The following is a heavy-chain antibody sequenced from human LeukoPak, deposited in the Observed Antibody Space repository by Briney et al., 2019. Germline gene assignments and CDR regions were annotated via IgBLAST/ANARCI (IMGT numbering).Heavy chain of an antibody. CDR1: GFTFSAYA. CDR2: ISSSSAYI. CDR3: ARDTCSGGGCYHYYYYYGLDM. J-gene: IGHJ6*02. V-gene: IGHV3-21*01. Sequence: GGSLRLSCAASGFTFSAYAINWVRQAPGKGLEWVSSISSSSAYIYYADSVKGRFTISRDDAKNSVYLQTSSLRAEDTAVYYCARDTCSGGGCYHYYYYYGLDMWGQGTTVTVSS. D-gene: IGHD2-15*01.